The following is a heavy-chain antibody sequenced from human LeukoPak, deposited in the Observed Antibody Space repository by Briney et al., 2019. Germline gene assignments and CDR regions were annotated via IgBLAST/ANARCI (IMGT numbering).Heavy chain of an antibody. V-gene: IGHV4-59*08. D-gene: IGHD6-13*01. CDR1: GGSISGYY. J-gene: IGHJ6*02. CDR3: ARAYSSTWNYFYGMDV. Sequence: SETLSLTCTVSGGSISGYYWSWIRQPPGKGLEWIGYIYYSGSTNYNPSLKSRVTISVDTSKNQFSLKLSSVTAADTAVYYCARAYSSTWNYFYGMDVWGQGTTVTVSS. CDR2: IYYSGST.